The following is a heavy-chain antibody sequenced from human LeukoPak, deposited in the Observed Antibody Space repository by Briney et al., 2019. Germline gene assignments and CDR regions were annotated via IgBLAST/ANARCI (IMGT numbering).Heavy chain of an antibody. CDR3: ARVKGSYEAVTG. CDR1: GGTFSSYA. D-gene: IGHD5-18*01. CDR2: IIPIFGTA. V-gene: IGHV1-69*05. Sequence: ASVKVSCKASGGTFSSYAISWVRQAPGQGLEWMGGIIPIFGTANYAQKFQGRVTITTDESTSTAYMELSSLRSDDTAVYYCARVKGSYEAVTGWGQGTLVTVSS. J-gene: IGHJ4*02.